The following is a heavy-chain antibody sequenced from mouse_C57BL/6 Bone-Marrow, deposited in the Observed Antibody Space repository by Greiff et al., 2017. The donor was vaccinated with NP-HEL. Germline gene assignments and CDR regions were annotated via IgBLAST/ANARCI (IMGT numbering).Heavy chain of an antibody. D-gene: IGHD2-2*01. CDR2: INSDGGST. CDR1: EYEFPSHD. CDR3: ARSLWLPYAMDY. V-gene: IGHV5-2*01. Sequence: EVKLVESGGGLVQPGESLKLSCESNEYEFPSHDMSWVRKTPEKRLELVAVINSDGGSTYYPDTMERRFIISRDNTKKTLYLQMSSLRSEDTALYYCARSLWLPYAMDYWGQGTSVTVSS. J-gene: IGHJ4*01.